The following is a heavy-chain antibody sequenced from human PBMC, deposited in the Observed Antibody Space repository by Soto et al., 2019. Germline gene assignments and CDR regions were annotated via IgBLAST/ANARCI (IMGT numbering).Heavy chain of an antibody. CDR1: GLNFNNAW. J-gene: IGHJ3*02. CDR2: IYYSGST. V-gene: IGHV4-59*01. Sequence: GSVRLSCVASGLNFNNAWMSWVRQAPGKGLEWIGYIYYSGSTNYNPSLKSRVTISVDTSKNQFSLKLSSVTAADTAVYYCAREAPLPCALDIWGQGTMVT. CDR3: AREAPLPCALDI.